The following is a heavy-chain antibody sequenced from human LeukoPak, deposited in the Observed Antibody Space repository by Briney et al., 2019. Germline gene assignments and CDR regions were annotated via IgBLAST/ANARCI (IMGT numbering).Heavy chain of an antibody. CDR3: ARHKSSGSYPLDY. D-gene: IGHD3-22*01. Sequence: SSETLSLTCTVSGGSISTYFWSWIRQPPGKRLEWIGHVYFSGSTNYNPSLESRVTISVDTPKNQLSLTLSSVTAADTAVYYCARHKSSGSYPLDYWGQGILVTVSS. CDR2: VYFSGST. CDR1: GGSISTYF. J-gene: IGHJ4*02. V-gene: IGHV4-59*08.